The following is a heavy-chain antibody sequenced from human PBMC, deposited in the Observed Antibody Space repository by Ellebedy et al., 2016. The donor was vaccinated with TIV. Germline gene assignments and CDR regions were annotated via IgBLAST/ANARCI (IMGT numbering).Heavy chain of an antibody. Sequence: GESLKISCAASGFTFSNYAMKWVRQAPGKGLEWLSDVSGSGDKTYYADSVKGRFTMSRDNSNNMVYLQMNSLRPDDTAVYYCAKEAYWGRSYYFDHWGQGTLVTVSS. V-gene: IGHV3-23*01. CDR1: GFTFSNYA. J-gene: IGHJ4*02. D-gene: IGHD7-27*01. CDR2: VSGSGDKT. CDR3: AKEAYWGRSYYFDH.